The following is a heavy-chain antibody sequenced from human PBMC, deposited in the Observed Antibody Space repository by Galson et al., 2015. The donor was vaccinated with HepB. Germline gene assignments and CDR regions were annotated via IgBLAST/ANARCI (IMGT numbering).Heavy chain of an antibody. CDR2: ISVYNGNT. CDR3: ARARYSSSPPDY. V-gene: IGHV1-18*01. CDR1: GFTFTNYG. D-gene: IGHD6-6*01. Sequence: SVKVSCKASGFTFTNYGISWVRQAPGQGLEWMGWISVYNGNTNYAQKLQGRVTMTTDTSTTTAYMELRSLRSDDTAVYFCARARYSSSPPDYWGQGTLVTVSS. J-gene: IGHJ4*02.